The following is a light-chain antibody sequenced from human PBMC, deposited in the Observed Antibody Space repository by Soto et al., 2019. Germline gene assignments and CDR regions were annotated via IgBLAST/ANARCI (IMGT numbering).Light chain of an antibody. J-gene: IGKJ1*01. CDR2: AAS. CDR1: QGISTY. V-gene: IGKV1-39*01. Sequence: DIQMTQSPSSLPASVGDRCTITCEASQGISTYLNWYQQKQGKXXKXXIYAASSLQSGVPSRFSGSGSETDLTLTISSLKPEDFETYACQQSYSTTWTFDQGTKVDIK. CDR3: QQSYSTTWT.